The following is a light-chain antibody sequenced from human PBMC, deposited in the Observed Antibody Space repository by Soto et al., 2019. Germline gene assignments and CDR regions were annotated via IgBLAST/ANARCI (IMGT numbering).Light chain of an antibody. CDR3: SSYAGINNLGV. CDR2: EVN. J-gene: IGLJ1*01. Sequence: QSVLTQPPSASGSPGQSVTISCTGTSSDVGGYKYVSWYQQHPGKAPKLMIFEVNTRPSGVPDRLSGSKSGNTASLTVSGLQAEDEADYYCSSYAGINNLGVFGTGTKLTVL. CDR1: SSDVGGYKY. V-gene: IGLV2-8*01.